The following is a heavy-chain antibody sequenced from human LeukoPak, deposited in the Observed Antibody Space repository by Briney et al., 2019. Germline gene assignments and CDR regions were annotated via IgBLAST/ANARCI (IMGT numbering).Heavy chain of an antibody. CDR1: GGSLTDYY. D-gene: IGHD6-13*01. J-gene: IGHJ4*02. CDR3: ARGVYIAAAQYGY. Sequence: SETLSLTCVVYGGSLTDYYWSWIRQSPGQGLEWIGEISDSGRTNYNPSLKSRVTISVDTSKNQFSLKLSSVTAADTAVYYCARGVYIAAAQYGYWGQGTLVTVSS. V-gene: IGHV4-34*01. CDR2: ISDSGRT.